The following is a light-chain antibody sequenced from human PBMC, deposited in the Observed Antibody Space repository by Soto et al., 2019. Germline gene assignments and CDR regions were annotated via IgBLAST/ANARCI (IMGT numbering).Light chain of an antibody. V-gene: IGKV1D-12*01. Sequence: DIQMTQPPSSLSTSVGDTVSITCGASENIRDFVNWYQQKPGKAPKLLIYAASSLQSGVPSRFSGSGSGTDFTLTISSLQPEDFATYYCQQANSFALTVGRGNKVDIK. CDR3: QQANSFALT. J-gene: IGKJ4*01. CDR1: ENIRDF. CDR2: AAS.